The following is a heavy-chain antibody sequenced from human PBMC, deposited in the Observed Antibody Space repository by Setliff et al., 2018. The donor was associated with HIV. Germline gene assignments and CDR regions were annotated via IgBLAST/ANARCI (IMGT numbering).Heavy chain of an antibody. Sequence: SETLSLTCTVSRGAISRGTYYWTWIRQPPGKGLEWIGSIFSDGATYYNTSLSSRVTISWDKSKNQFYLELRSVSDAETAVYFCATTVDIVTTDDFRGQGILVTVSS. J-gene: IGHJ4*02. CDR3: ATTVDIVTTDDF. CDR2: IFSDGAT. V-gene: IGHV4-39*01. CDR1: RGAISRGTYY. D-gene: IGHD5-12*01.